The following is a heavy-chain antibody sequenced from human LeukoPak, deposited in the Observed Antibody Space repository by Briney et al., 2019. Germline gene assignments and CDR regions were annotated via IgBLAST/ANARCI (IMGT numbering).Heavy chain of an antibody. CDR1: GFTFSTYA. V-gene: IGHV3-30-3*01. CDR3: ARALDEGARFDY. Sequence: GGSLRLSCTASGFTFSTYAMHWVRQAPGKGLEWVAVISYDGTNKYYADSMKGRFTISRDNSKNTLYLQMNSLRAGDTAVYYCARALDEGARFDYWGQGTLVTVSS. J-gene: IGHJ4*02. CDR2: ISYDGTNK.